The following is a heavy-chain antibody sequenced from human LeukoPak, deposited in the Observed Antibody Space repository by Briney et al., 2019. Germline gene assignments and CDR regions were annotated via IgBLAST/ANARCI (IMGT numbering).Heavy chain of an antibody. Sequence: SETLSLTCTVSGGSISSYYWSWIRQPAGKGLEWIGRIYTSGSTNYNPSLKSRVTMSVNTSKNQFSLKLSSVTAADTAVYYCARDWGNYYYYYMDVWGKGTTVTVSS. V-gene: IGHV4-4*07. CDR2: IYTSGST. CDR1: GGSISSYY. D-gene: IGHD3-16*01. J-gene: IGHJ6*03. CDR3: ARDWGNYYYYYMDV.